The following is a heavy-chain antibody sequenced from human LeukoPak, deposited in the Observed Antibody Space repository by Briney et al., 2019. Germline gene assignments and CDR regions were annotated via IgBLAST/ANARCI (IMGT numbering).Heavy chain of an antibody. Sequence: SQTLSLTCTVSGGSISSGDYYWSWIRQPPGNGLEWIGYIYYSGSTYYNPSLKSRVTISVDTSKNQLSLKLSSVTAADTAVYYCARVVKLAYCGGDCSPDYWGQGTLVTVSS. D-gene: IGHD2-21*02. CDR2: IYYSGST. CDR1: GGSISSGDYY. V-gene: IGHV4-30-4*08. J-gene: IGHJ4*02. CDR3: ARVVKLAYCGGDCSPDY.